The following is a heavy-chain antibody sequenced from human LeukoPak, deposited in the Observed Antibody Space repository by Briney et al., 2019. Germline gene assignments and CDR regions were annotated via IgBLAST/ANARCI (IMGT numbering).Heavy chain of an antibody. CDR1: GVSISSSTYY. CDR3: AKDHYDSSGYPFDY. Sequence: SETLSLTCTVSGVSISSSTYYWGWLRQPPGKGLEWIGSIYYRGNSYHNPSLKSRVTISVDTSKNHFSLKLRSVTAADTAVYYCAKDHYDSSGYPFDYWGQGTLVTVSS. D-gene: IGHD3-22*01. V-gene: IGHV4-39*07. J-gene: IGHJ4*02. CDR2: IYYRGNS.